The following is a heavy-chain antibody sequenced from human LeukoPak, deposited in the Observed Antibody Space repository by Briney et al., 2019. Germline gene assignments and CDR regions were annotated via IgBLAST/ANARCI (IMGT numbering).Heavy chain of an antibody. CDR1: GFTFSSYG. V-gene: IGHV3-30*02. D-gene: IGHD3-10*01. J-gene: IGHJ6*02. CDR2: IRYDGSNK. Sequence: GSLRLSCAASGFTFSSYGMHWVRQAPGKGLEWVAFIRYDGSNKYYADSVKGRFTISRDNSKNTLYLQMNSLRAEDTAVYYCARDRGSGYQMYYYYGMDVWGQGTTVTVSS. CDR3: ARDRGSGYQMYYYYGMDV.